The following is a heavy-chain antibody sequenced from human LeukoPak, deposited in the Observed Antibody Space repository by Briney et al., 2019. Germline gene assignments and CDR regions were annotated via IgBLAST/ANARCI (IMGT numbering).Heavy chain of an antibody. J-gene: IGHJ4*02. Sequence: SETLSLTCSISDVSIKNSSFSWGWIRQPPGKGLEWIGNIYFTGSSYYNPSLMRRVTISVDTSKNQCSLKLSSVTAADTAVYYCARDQYSSSWGVFDYWGQGTLVTVSS. CDR3: ARDQYSSSWGVFDY. CDR1: DVSIKNSSFS. D-gene: IGHD6-13*01. V-gene: IGHV4-39*07. CDR2: IYFTGSS.